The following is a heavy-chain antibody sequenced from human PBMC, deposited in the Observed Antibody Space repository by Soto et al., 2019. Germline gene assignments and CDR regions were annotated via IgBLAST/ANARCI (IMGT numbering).Heavy chain of an antibody. Sequence: PGESLKISCKGSGYTFTSYWIAWVRQKPGKGLECMGIIYPDDSDTRYNPSFQGQVTISADKSISTAYLQWSTLKASDTAMYYCATYYGDYGYWGQRTLVTVAS. J-gene: IGHJ4*02. CDR1: GYTFTSYW. V-gene: IGHV5-51*01. D-gene: IGHD4-17*01. CDR2: IYPDDSDT. CDR3: ATYYGDYGY.